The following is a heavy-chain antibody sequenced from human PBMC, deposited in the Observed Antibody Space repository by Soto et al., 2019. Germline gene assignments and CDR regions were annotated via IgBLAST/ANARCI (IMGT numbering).Heavy chain of an antibody. J-gene: IGHJ4*02. CDR1: GFIFSDHY. CDR2: SRNKANSYTT. D-gene: IGHD6-19*01. V-gene: IGHV3-72*01. Sequence: PGGSLRLSCEASGFIFSDHYIDWVRQAPGKGLEWVGRSRNKANSYTTEYAASVKGRFTISRDESKNSLYLQMSSLKTEDTAVYYCVRYGYSSGWYLDYWGQGTLVTVSS. CDR3: VRYGYSSGWYLDY.